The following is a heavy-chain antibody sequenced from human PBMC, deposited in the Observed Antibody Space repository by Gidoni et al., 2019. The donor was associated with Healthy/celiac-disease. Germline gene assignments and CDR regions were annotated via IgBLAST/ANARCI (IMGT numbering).Heavy chain of an antibody. J-gene: IGHJ4*02. D-gene: IGHD3-10*01. CDR3: TPTVWFREGLRDY. CDR2: IKSKTDGGTT. V-gene: IGHV3-15*07. Sequence: EVQLVESGGGLVKHGGSLRLSCAASGFTFSNAWMNGVRQAPGKGLEWVGRIKSKTDGGTTDYDAPVKGRFTISRDDSKNTLYLQMNSLKTEDTAVYYCTPTVWFREGLRDYWGQGTLVTVSS. CDR1: GFTFSNAW.